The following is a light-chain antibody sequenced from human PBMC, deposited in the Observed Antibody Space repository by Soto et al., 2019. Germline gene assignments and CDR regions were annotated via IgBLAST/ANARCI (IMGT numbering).Light chain of an antibody. CDR2: EAN. Sequence: QSALTQPASVSGSLGQSITISCTGTSSDVGTYNLVSWYQQHPGKAPKLLIYEANERPSGVSDRFSASRSANTASLTVSGLQAEDEADYYCCSFAGSATFVFGTGTKVTVL. CDR3: CSFAGSATFV. CDR1: SSDVGTYNL. V-gene: IGLV2-23*01. J-gene: IGLJ1*01.